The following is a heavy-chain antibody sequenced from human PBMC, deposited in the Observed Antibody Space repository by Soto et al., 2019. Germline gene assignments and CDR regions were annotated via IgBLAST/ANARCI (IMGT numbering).Heavy chain of an antibody. CDR2: ISGSAGVA. CDR1: GFLISANA. V-gene: IGHV3-23*01. J-gene: IGHJ5*02. CDR3: VKGAVWTGFDP. Sequence: EEQILESGGGLVHPGGSLSLSCAASGFLISANAMSWVRQAPAGGQEWVSTISGSAGVASYADSVRGRFIISRDISKNTIYLQLSTLRADDLARYYCVKGAVWTGFDPWGQGTVVTVSS. D-gene: IGHD2-21*01.